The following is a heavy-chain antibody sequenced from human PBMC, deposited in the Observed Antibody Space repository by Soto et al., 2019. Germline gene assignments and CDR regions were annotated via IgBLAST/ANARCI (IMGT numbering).Heavy chain of an antibody. CDR3: ARSTNGYGYRH. V-gene: IGHV1-8*01. D-gene: IGHD5-12*01. CDR2: MNGSSGNT. Sequence: QVQLVQSGAEVKKPGASVKVSCKASGYTFTSYDINGVRQATGQGLEWMVWMNGSSGNTGYAQKFQGRVSMTRNTSISTGYMEMRNLGSEDAAVYYCARSTNGYGYRHWGQGPLVTVSS. J-gene: IGHJ4*02. CDR1: GYTFTSYD.